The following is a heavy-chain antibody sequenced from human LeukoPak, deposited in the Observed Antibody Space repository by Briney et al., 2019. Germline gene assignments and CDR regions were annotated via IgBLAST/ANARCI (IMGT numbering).Heavy chain of an antibody. CDR1: GGSISSSSYY. CDR3: ARRGDSSGYKNYYFDY. D-gene: IGHD3-22*01. CDR2: IYYSGST. J-gene: IGHJ4*02. V-gene: IGHV4-39*01. Sequence: PSETLSLTCTVSGGSISSSSYYWGWIRQPPGKGLEWIGSIYYSGSTYYNPSLKSRVTISVDTSKNQFSLKLSSVTAADTAVYYCARRGDSSGYKNYYFDYWGQGTLVTVPS.